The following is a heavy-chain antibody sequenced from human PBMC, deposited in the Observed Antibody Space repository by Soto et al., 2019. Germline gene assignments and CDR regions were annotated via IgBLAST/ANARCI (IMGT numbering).Heavy chain of an antibody. CDR2: IYYSGST. CDR3: ARVGYSGYDLISY. D-gene: IGHD5-12*01. V-gene: IGHV4-39*01. Sequence: PSETLSLTCTVSGGSISSSSYYWGWIRQPPGKGLEWIGSIYYSGSTYYNPSLKSRVTISVDTSKNQSSLKLSSVTAADTAVYYCARVGYSGYDLISYWGQGTLVTVSS. CDR1: GGSISSSSYY. J-gene: IGHJ4*02.